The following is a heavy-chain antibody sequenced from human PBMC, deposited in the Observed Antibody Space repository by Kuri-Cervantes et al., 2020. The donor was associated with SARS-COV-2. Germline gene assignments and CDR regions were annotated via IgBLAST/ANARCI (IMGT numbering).Heavy chain of an antibody. D-gene: IGHD2-8*01. CDR2: IKSKTDGGTT. Sequence: GESLKISCAASGFTFSYAWMSWVRQAPGKGLEWVGRIKSKTDGGTTDYAAPVKGRFTISRDDSKNTVYLQLNSLKSEDTALYYCSRAGPGVSWDFWGQGTLVTVSS. V-gene: IGHV3-15*05. CDR3: SRAGPGVSWDF. CDR1: GFTFSYAW. J-gene: IGHJ4*02.